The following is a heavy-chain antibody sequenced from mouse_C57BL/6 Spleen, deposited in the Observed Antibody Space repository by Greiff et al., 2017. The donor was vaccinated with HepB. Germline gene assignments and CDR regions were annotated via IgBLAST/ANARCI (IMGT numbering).Heavy chain of an antibody. V-gene: IGHV3-5*01. D-gene: IGHD1-1*02. CDR1: GISITTGNYR. CDR3: ARDGGDYYAMDY. CDR2: IYYSGTI. Sequence: VQLQQSGPGLVKPSQTVFLTCTVTGISITTGNYRWSWIRQFPGNKLEWIGYIYYSGTITYNPSLTSRTTITRDTPKNQFFLEMNSLTAEDTATYYCARDGGDYYAMDYWGQGTSVTVSS. J-gene: IGHJ4*01.